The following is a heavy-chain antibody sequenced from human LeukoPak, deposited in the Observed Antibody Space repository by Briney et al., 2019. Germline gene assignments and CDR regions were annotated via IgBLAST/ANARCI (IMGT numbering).Heavy chain of an antibody. D-gene: IGHD6-19*01. CDR3: AKDSVAYWFDP. CDR1: GFTFSSYW. Sequence: GGSLRLSCAASGFTFSSYWMHWVRQAPGKGLVWVSRINSDGSSTSYADSVKGRFTISRDNSKNTLYLQMNSLRAEDTAVYYCAKDSVAYWFDPWGQGTLVTVSS. CDR2: INSDGSST. V-gene: IGHV3-74*01. J-gene: IGHJ5*02.